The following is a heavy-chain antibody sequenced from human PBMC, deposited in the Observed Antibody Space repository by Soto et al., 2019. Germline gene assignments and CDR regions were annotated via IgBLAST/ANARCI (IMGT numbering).Heavy chain of an antibody. CDR3: ARVLRYFDWLPVYYFDY. CDR1: GYTFTSYD. CDR2: MNPNSGNT. D-gene: IGHD3-9*01. J-gene: IGHJ4*02. Sequence: ASVKVSCKASGYTFTSYDINWVRQATGQGLEWMGWMNPNSGNTGYAQKFQGRVTMTRNTSISTAYMELSSLRSEDTAVYYCARVLRYFDWLPVYYFDYWGQGTLVTVSS. V-gene: IGHV1-8*01.